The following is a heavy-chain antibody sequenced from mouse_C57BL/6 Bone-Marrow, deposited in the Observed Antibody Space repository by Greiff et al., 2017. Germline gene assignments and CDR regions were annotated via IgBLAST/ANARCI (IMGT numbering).Heavy chain of an antibody. V-gene: IGHV5-17*01. Sequence: EVKLMESGGGLVKPGGSLKLSCAASGFTFSDYGMHWVRQAPEKGLEWVAYISSGSSTIYYADTVKGRFTIARDNAKNTLFLQMTSLRSEDTAMYYCARAPIDYFDYWGQGTTLTVSS. CDR3: ARAPIDYFDY. CDR2: ISSGSSTI. J-gene: IGHJ2*01. CDR1: GFTFSDYG.